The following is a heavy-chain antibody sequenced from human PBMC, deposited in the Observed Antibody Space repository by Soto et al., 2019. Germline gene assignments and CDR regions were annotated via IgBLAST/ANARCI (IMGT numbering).Heavy chain of an antibody. CDR2: IKEDGSEK. V-gene: IGHV3-7*03. CDR3: VRVGRLGGY. D-gene: IGHD3-16*01. CDR1: GFTFSTYW. Sequence: EVQLVEFGGGLVQPGGSLRLSCAASGFTFSTYWMSWVRQAPGKGLEWVANIKEDGSEKYYVDSVKGRFTISRDNANNSLYLQTNSLRAEDTAVYYCVRVGRLGGYWGQGTLVTVSS. J-gene: IGHJ4*02.